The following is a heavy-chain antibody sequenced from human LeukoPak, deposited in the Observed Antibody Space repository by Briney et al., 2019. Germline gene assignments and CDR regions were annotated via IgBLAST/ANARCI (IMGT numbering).Heavy chain of an antibody. Sequence: ASAKVSCKASGYTFTGYFMHWVRQAPGQGLDWMGWINPNTGGTKYAQKFQGRVTMTRDTSIGTAYMELSTVTSDDTAVYFCARVHATGYFSPDLGYWGQGTLVTVSS. CDR1: GYTFTGYF. CDR2: INPNTGGT. D-gene: IGHD3-9*01. J-gene: IGHJ4*02. CDR3: ARVHATGYFSPDLGY. V-gene: IGHV1-2*02.